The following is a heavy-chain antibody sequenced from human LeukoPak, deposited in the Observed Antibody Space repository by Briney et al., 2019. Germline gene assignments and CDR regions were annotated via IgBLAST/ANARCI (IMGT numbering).Heavy chain of an antibody. J-gene: IGHJ5*02. CDR2: IYPGDSDT. V-gene: IGHV5-51*01. Sequence: EALKTSCNGSGYSFTNYWIGLVRQVPRKGPELVGIIYPGDSDTRYSPSFQGQVTISADKSISTAYLQWSSLKGSDTAMYYCARHLRLWQNWFDPWGQGTLVTVSS. D-gene: IGHD5-18*01. CDR3: ARHLRLWQNWFDP. CDR1: GYSFTNYW.